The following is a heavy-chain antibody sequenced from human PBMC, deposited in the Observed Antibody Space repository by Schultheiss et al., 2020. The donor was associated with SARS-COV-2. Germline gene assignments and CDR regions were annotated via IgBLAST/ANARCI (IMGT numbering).Heavy chain of an antibody. CDR3: ARGRLTWNYDFWSGYPDFDY. CDR2: ISSSSSYI. Sequence: GGSLRLSCAASGFTFSSYSMNWVRQAPGKGLEWVSSISSSSSYIYYADSVKGRFTISRDNAKNSLYLQMNSLRAEDTAVYYCARGRLTWNYDFWSGYPDFDYWGQGTLVTVSS. D-gene: IGHD3-3*01. J-gene: IGHJ4*02. CDR1: GFTFSSYS. V-gene: IGHV3-21*01.